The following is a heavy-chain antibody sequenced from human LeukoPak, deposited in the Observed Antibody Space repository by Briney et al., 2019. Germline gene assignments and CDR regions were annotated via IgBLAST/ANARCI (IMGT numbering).Heavy chain of an antibody. J-gene: IGHJ4*02. CDR2: IYPGDSKT. Sequence: GESLKISCWDSGSSFTSYWIGWVRQMPGKGLEWMGIIYPGDSKTRYSPSFQGQVTISVDKSISTAYLQWSSLMASDTAMYYCARPQYGAADYWGQGTLVTVSS. CDR3: ARPQYGAADY. CDR1: GSSFTSYW. D-gene: IGHD4-17*01. V-gene: IGHV5-51*01.